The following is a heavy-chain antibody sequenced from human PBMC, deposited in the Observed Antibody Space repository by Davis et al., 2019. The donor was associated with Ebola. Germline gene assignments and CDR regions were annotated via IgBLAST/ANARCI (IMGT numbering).Heavy chain of an antibody. CDR1: GYTFTAYY. CDR2: INPHNGNT. CDR3: ARAQFPTTSDH. D-gene: IGHD1-1*01. V-gene: IGHV1-18*04. Sequence: ASVKVSCKASGYTFTAYYLHWVRQAPGQGLEWMGWINPHNGNTNYAQSVQGRVTMTTDTSTTTAYMEVGSLRSDDTAVYYCARAQFPTTSDHWGQGTLVTVSS. J-gene: IGHJ4*02.